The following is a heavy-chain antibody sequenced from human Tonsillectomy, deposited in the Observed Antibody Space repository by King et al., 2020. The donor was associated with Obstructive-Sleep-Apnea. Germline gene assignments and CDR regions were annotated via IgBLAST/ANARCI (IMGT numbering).Heavy chain of an antibody. CDR3: AKESVVLVAAIEATENDYFHAMDV. Sequence: MQLVQSGAEVKKPGSSVKVSCKASGGTFSSYAISWVRQAPGQGLEWMGGVIPSLNITDYAQKFQGRVTITADKSTSTAYMELSSLRSEDTAVYYCAKESVVLVAAIEATENDYFHAMDVWGQGTTVTVSS. D-gene: IGHD2-15*01. V-gene: IGHV1-69*09. CDR2: VIPSLNIT. CDR1: GGTFSSYA. J-gene: IGHJ6*02.